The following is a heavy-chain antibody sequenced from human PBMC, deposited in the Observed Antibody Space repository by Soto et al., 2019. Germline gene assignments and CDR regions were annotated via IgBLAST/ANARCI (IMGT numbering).Heavy chain of an antibody. CDR2: ISGSGGST. CDR1: GFTFSSYA. CDR3: AKDLDTAMVTGGYFDL. J-gene: IGHJ2*01. V-gene: IGHV3-23*01. D-gene: IGHD5-18*01. Sequence: EVQLLESGGGLVQPGGSLRLSCAASGFTFSSYAMSWVRQAPGKGLEWVSAISGSGGSTYYADSVKGRFTISRDNSKNKLYLQMNSLRAEDTAVYYCAKDLDTAMVTGGYFDLWGRGTLVTVSS.